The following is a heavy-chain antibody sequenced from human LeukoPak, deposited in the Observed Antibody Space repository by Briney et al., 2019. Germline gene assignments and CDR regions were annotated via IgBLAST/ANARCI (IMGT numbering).Heavy chain of an antibody. J-gene: IGHJ4*02. CDR3: ATNKDWAEAD. CDR1: DGSIRTYY. Sequence: SETLSLTCSVSDGSIRTYYWSWIRQSPGQGLEWIGNIYYRGDINYNPSLKSRVIISIDTSKNQFSLKVTSLTAADMAVYYCATNKDWAEADWGQGTLVIVSS. CDR2: IYYRGDI. V-gene: IGHV4-59*03. D-gene: IGHD3/OR15-3a*01.